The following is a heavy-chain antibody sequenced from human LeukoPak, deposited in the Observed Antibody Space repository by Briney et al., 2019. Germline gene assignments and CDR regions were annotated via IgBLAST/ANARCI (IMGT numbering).Heavy chain of an antibody. V-gene: IGHV1-2*02. D-gene: IGHD2-2*01. CDR1: GYTFTDYY. CDR2: INPNRGGT. J-gene: IGHJ4*02. CDR3: ARRQIDCSTTSCYVDY. Sequence: ASVKVSCKASGYTFTDYYINWIRQAPGQGIEWMGWINPNRGGTSYAQNFQGRVTMTRDTPITTAYMELSRLRSDDTAVYYCARRQIDCSTTSCYVDYWGQGTLVTVSS.